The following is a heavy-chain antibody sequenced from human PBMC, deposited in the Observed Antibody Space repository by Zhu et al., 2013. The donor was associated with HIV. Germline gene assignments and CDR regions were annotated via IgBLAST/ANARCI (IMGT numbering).Heavy chain of an antibody. D-gene: IGHD3-10*01. CDR1: GYTFTGYY. CDR3: ARDRITMVRGVKYHFDY. V-gene: IGHV1-2*02. Sequence: QVQLVQSGAEVKKPGASVKVSCKASGYTFTGYYMHWVRQAPGQGLEWMGWINPNSGGTNYAQKFQGRVTMTRDTSISTAYMELSRLRSDDTAVYYCARDRITMVRGVKYHFDYWGQGNPGHRLL. J-gene: IGHJ4*02. CDR2: INPNSGGT.